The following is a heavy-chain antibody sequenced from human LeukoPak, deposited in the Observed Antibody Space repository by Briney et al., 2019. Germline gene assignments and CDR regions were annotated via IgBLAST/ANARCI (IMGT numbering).Heavy chain of an antibody. CDR3: AKSPYYYDSSGPTGDY. Sequence: GGSLRLSCAASGFTFSSYAMSWVRQAPGKGLEWVSAISGSGGSTYYADSVKGRFTISRDNSKNTLYLQMNSPRAEDTAVYYCAKSPYYYDSSGPTGDYWGQGTLDTVSS. D-gene: IGHD3-22*01. CDR1: GFTFSSYA. CDR2: ISGSGGST. V-gene: IGHV3-23*01. J-gene: IGHJ4*02.